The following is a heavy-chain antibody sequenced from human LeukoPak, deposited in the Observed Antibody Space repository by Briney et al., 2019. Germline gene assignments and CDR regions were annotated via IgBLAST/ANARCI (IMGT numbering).Heavy chain of an antibody. Sequence: PGGSLRLSCAASGFTFSSYGIHWVRQAPGKGLEWVTFIGYDGRNKYYADSVKGRFTISRDNSKNTLYLQMNSLRAEDTAVYYCARDVASVDPKDYWGQGTLVTVSS. D-gene: IGHD5-12*01. CDR1: GFTFSSYG. CDR2: IGYDGRNK. V-gene: IGHV3-30*02. J-gene: IGHJ4*02. CDR3: ARDVASVDPKDY.